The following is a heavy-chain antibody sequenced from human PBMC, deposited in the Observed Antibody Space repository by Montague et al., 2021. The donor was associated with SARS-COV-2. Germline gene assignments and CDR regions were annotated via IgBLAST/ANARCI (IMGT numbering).Heavy chain of an antibody. J-gene: IGHJ4*02. Sequence: SLRLSCAASGFTFNTYTMTWVRQAPGKGLEWVSSISGGGDITYYADSVQGRFTISRDNTKNTLYLLMNSLRAEDTALYCCAKGEVGYCISTSYYFVYWGQGTLVTVSS. D-gene: IGHD2-2*01. CDR3: AKGEVGYCISTSYYFVY. CDR1: GFTFNTYT. V-gene: IGHV3-23*01. CDR2: ISGGGDIT.